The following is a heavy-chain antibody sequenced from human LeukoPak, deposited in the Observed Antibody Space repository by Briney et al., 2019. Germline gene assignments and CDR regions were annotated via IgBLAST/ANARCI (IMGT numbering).Heavy chain of an antibody. Sequence: PGTSLRLSCAASGFSFDDYAMHWVRQAPGKGLEWVSGISWNSGSIGYADSVKGRFTISRDNAKNSLYLQMNSLRAEDTALYYCAKDSLSYYDSSGYDYWGQGTLVTVSS. CDR1: GFSFDDYA. CDR3: AKDSLSYYDSSGYDY. V-gene: IGHV3-9*01. D-gene: IGHD3-22*01. J-gene: IGHJ4*02. CDR2: ISWNSGSI.